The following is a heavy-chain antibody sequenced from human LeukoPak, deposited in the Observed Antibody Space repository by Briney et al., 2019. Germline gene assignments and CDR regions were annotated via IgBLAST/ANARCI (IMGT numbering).Heavy chain of an antibody. J-gene: IGHJ3*02. Sequence: SVKVSCKASGGTFSSYAISWVRQAPGQGLEWMGRIIPIFGTANYAQKFQGRVTITTDESMSTAYMELSSLRSEDTAVYYCARSDSSGYRDAFDIWGQGTMVTVSS. V-gene: IGHV1-69*05. CDR1: GGTFSSYA. D-gene: IGHD3-22*01. CDR2: IIPIFGTA. CDR3: ARSDSSGYRDAFDI.